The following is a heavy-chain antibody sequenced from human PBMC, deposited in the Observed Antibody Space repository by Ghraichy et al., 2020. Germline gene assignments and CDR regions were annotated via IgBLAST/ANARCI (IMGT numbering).Heavy chain of an antibody. V-gene: IGHV4-59*08. CDR2: IYYSGST. CDR1: GGSISSYY. Sequence: SETLSLTCTVSGGSISSYYWSWIRQPPGKGLEWIGYIYYSGSTNYNPSLKSRVTISVDTSKNQFSLKLSSVTAADTAVYYCARSARFYGSGLFDYWGQGTLVTVSS. J-gene: IGHJ4*02. D-gene: IGHD3-10*01. CDR3: ARSARFYGSGLFDY.